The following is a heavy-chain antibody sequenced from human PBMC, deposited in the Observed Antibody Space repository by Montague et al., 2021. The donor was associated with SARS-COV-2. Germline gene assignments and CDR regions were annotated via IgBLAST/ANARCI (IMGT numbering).Heavy chain of an antibody. D-gene: IGHD5-18*01. CDR1: GFTFSSYA. Sequence: SLRLSCAASGFTFSSYAMSWVRQAPGKGLEWVSAISGSGGSTYYADSVKCRFTISRDNSKNTLYLQMNSLRAEDTAVYYCAKASWIQLWFRTPYFDYWGQGTLVTVSS. CDR3: AKASWIQLWFRTPYFDY. CDR2: ISGSGGST. J-gene: IGHJ4*02. V-gene: IGHV3-23*01.